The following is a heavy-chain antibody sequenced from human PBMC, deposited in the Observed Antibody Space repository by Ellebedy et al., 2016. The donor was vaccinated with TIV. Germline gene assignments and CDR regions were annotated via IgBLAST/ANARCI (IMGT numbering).Heavy chain of an antibody. J-gene: IGHJ4*02. V-gene: IGHV1-69*02. CDR3: VSGHPLDYFPSGSWLY. CDR2: ITPILGIT. Sequence: ASVKVSCKASGDIFRRHSISWVRQAPGQGLEWMGRITPILGITNYAQNLQGRVTMTTDTSTTTAYMELRSLRSDDTAVYYCVSGHPLDYFPSGSWLYWGQGTLVTVSS. CDR1: GDIFRRHS. D-gene: IGHD3-10*01.